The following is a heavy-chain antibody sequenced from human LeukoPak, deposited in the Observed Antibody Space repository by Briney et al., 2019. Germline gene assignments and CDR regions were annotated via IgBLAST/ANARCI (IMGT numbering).Heavy chain of an antibody. V-gene: IGHV3-53*01. J-gene: IGHJ4*02. CDR3: ARLPADY. CDR2: SYSGGSR. Sequence: GGSLRLSCVASGFTVSTDHMSWVRQAPGKGLEWVAVSYSGGSRSYAESVKGRFTISRDNAKNSLYLQMNSLRAEDTAVYYCARLPADYWGQGTLVTVSS. CDR1: GFTVSTDH.